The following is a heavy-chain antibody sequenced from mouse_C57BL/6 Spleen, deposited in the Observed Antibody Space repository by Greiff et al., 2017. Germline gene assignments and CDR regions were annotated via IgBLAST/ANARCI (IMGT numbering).Heavy chain of an antibody. CDR1: GYTFTDYN. CDR3: ARTLLLRSFAY. J-gene: IGHJ3*01. Sequence: EVHLVESGPELVKPGASVKMSCKASGYTFTDYNMHWVKQSHGKSLEWIGYINPNNGGTSYNQKFKGKATLTVNKSSSTAYMELRSLTSEDSAVYYCARTLLLRSFAYWGQGTLVTVSA. CDR2: INPNNGGT. V-gene: IGHV1-22*01. D-gene: IGHD1-1*01.